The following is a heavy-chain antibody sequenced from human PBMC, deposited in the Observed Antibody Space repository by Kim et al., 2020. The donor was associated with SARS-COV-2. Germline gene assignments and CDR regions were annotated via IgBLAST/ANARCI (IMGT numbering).Heavy chain of an antibody. V-gene: IGHV4-31*03. Sequence: SETLSLTCNVSGGSISTGGYSWIWIRQQPGKGLEWIGYILYSGSAYSNPSLKSRASISIDASRHHFSLQLSSLTAADTAVYYCASHLLTGNPAFDYWGQGTLVTIS. CDR1: GGSISTGGYS. CDR3: ASHLLTGNPAFDY. D-gene: IGHD3-9*01. CDR2: ILYSGSA. J-gene: IGHJ4*02.